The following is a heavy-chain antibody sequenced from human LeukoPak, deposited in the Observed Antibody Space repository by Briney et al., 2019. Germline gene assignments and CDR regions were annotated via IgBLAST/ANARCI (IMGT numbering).Heavy chain of an antibody. Sequence: ASVKVSCKASGYTFTSYYMHWVRQAPGQGLEWMGIINPSGGSTSYAQKFQGRVTMTRDTPTSTVYMELSSLRSEDTAVYYCARGRGGRIAAAASPSGYWGQGTLVTVSS. D-gene: IGHD6-13*01. V-gene: IGHV1-46*01. CDR3: ARGRGGRIAAAASPSGY. CDR1: GYTFTSYY. J-gene: IGHJ4*02. CDR2: INPSGGST.